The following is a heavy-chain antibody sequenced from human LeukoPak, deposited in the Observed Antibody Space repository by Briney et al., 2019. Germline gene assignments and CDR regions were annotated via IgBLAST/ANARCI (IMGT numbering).Heavy chain of an antibody. CDR3: AKERGVDIVATGPFDY. Sequence: PGGSLRLSCAASGFTFKTYAMTWVRQAPGKGLEWVSSISGSGVSTYYAGSVKGRFTISRDNSENTLYLQMNSLRAEDTAVYYCAKERGVDIVATGPFDYWGQGTLVTVSS. CDR1: GFTFKTYA. CDR2: ISGSGVST. J-gene: IGHJ4*02. D-gene: IGHD5-12*01. V-gene: IGHV3-23*01.